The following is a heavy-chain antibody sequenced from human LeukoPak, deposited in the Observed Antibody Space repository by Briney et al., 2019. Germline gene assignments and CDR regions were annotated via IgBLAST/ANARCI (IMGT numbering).Heavy chain of an antibody. CDR1: GFIFSDLN. D-gene: IGHD1-26*01. J-gene: IGHJ5*02. V-gene: IGHV3-21*01. CDR2: ISSSSSYI. Sequence: GGSLRLSCAASGFIFSDLNMNWGRQAPGKGLEWVSSISSSSSYIYYADSVKGRFTISRDNAKNSLYLQMNSLRAEDTAVYYCARGDSGTLNWFDPWGQGTLVTVSS. CDR3: ARGDSGTLNWFDP.